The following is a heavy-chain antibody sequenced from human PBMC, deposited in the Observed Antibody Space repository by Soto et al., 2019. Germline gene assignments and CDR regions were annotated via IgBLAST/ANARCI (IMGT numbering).Heavy chain of an antibody. Sequence: PGGSLRLSCAASGFTFSSYGMHWVRQAPGKGLKWVAVISYDGSNKYYADSVKGRFTISRDNSKNTVYVQMNSLRAEDTAVYYCARSRPYDSSGYYLVYWGQGTLVTVSS. CDR3: ARSRPYDSSGYYLVY. CDR1: GFTFSSYG. J-gene: IGHJ4*02. D-gene: IGHD3-22*01. CDR2: ISYDGSNK. V-gene: IGHV3-30*19.